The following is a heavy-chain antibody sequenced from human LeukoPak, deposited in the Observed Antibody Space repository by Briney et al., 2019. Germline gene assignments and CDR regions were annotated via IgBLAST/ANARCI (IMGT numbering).Heavy chain of an antibody. Sequence: SETLSLTCAVAGYSISSGYYWGWIRQPPGKGLEWIGSIYHSGSTYYNPSLKSRVTISVDTSKNQFSLKLSSVTAADTAVYYCARETSYYYDSSGYSLFDYWGQGTLVTVSS. CDR2: IYHSGST. V-gene: IGHV4-38-2*02. J-gene: IGHJ4*02. CDR3: ARETSYYYDSSGYSLFDY. D-gene: IGHD3-22*01. CDR1: GYSISSGYY.